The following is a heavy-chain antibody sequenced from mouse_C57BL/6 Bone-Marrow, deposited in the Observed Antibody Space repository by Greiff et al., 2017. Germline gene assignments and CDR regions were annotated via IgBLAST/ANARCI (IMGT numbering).Heavy chain of an antibody. CDR2: INPYNGGT. J-gene: IGHJ2*01. CDR1: GYTFTDYY. Sequence: VQLQQSGPVLVKPGASVKMSCKASGYTFTDYYMNWVKQSHGKSLEWIGVINPYNGGTSSNQKFKGKATLTVDKSSSTAYMELNSLTSEDSAVYYCAREDGSSFSSSYWGQGTTLTVSS. D-gene: IGHD1-1*01. V-gene: IGHV1-19*01. CDR3: AREDGSSFSSSY.